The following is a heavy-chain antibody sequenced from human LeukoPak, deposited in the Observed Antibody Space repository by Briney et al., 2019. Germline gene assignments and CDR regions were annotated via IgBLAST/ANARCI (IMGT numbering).Heavy chain of an antibody. CDR2: ITGSGFST. J-gene: IGHJ4*02. V-gene: IGHV3-23*01. CDR1: GFTFTSYA. Sequence: PGGSLRLSCAASGFTFTSYAMTWVRQAPGKGLEWVAVITGSGFSTYYADSVKERFTISRDNSKNTLYLQMNSLRAEDTAVYYCAKGLRSSDYWGQGTLVTVSS. CDR3: AKGLRSSDY.